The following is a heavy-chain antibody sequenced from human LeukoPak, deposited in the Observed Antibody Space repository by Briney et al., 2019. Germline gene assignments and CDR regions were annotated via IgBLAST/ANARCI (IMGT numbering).Heavy chain of an antibody. CDR3: ARTYYYDSSGYYGAPYNWFDP. CDR1: GYTFTGYY. D-gene: IGHD3-22*01. V-gene: IGHV1-46*01. J-gene: IGHJ5*02. Sequence: ASVKVSCKASGYTFTGYYMHWVRQAPGQGLEWMGIINPSGGSTSYAQKFQGRVTMTRDTSTSTVYMELSSLRSEDTAVYYCARTYYYDSSGYYGAPYNWFDPWGQGTLVTVSS. CDR2: INPSGGST.